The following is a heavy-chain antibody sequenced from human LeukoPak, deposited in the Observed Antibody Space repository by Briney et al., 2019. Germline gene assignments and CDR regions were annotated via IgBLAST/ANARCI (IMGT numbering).Heavy chain of an antibody. V-gene: IGHV4-30-4*01. CDR1: GGSISSGDYY. D-gene: IGHD3-22*01. CDR2: IYYSGST. Sequence: SETLSLTCTVSGGSISSGDYYWSWIRQPPGKGLEWIGYIYYSGSTYYNPSLKSRVTISVDTSKNQFSLKLSSVTAADTAVYCCARGITMIVVVTDWGQGTLVTVSS. J-gene: IGHJ4*02. CDR3: ARGITMIVVVTD.